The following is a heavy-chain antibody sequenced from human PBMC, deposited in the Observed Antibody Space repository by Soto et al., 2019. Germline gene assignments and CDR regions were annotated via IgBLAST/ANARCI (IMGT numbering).Heavy chain of an antibody. CDR3: AKGSSGWYETFDY. Sequence: EVQLLESGGGLVQPGGSLRLSCAASGFTFSSYAMSWVRQAPGKGLEWVSAISGSGGSSYYADTVKGRFTISRDNSKNTLYLQMNSLRAEDTAVYYCAKGSSGWYETFDYWGQGTLVTVSS. V-gene: IGHV3-23*01. CDR1: GFTFSSYA. CDR2: ISGSGGSS. J-gene: IGHJ4*02. D-gene: IGHD6-19*01.